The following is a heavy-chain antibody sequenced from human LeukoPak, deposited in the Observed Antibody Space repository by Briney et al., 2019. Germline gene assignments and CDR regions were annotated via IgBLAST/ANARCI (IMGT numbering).Heavy chain of an antibody. J-gene: IGHJ5*02. V-gene: IGHV1-69*13. Sequence: SVKVSCKASGGTFSSYAISWVRRAPGQGLEWMGGIIPIFGTANYAQKFQGRVTITADESTSTAYMELSSLRSEDTAVYYCARGFYDILTSNWWFDPWGQGTLVTVSS. CDR2: IIPIFGTA. CDR3: ARGFYDILTSNWWFDP. CDR1: GGTFSSYA. D-gene: IGHD3-9*01.